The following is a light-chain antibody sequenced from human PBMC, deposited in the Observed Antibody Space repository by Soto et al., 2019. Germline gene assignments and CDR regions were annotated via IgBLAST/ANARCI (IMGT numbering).Light chain of an antibody. V-gene: IGKV3-15*01. Sequence: EIVMTQSPATLSVSPGERATLSCRASQSVSSNFAWYQQKPGQAPRLLIYGASTRATGIPARFSGSGSGTEFTLTISSLQSEDFAVYYCQQYNNWPTTFGQGTKVDI. CDR1: QSVSSN. J-gene: IGKJ1*01. CDR3: QQYNNWPTT. CDR2: GAS.